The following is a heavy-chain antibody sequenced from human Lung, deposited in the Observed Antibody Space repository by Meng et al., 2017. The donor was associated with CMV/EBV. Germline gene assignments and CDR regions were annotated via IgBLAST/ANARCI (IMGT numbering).Heavy chain of an antibody. V-gene: IGHV4-4*01. CDR1: GGFISSSSW. CDR3: ARAYCSITSCYLVASGGMDV. J-gene: IGHJ6*02. D-gene: IGHD2-2*01. CDR2: NHHSGRT. Sequence: SETXSLXCAVSGGFISSSSWWSWVRQPPGKGLEWIGDNHHSGRTKYNSSLKSRVIISVAKYNNQSTLNLSSVTAADAVVYCCARAYCSITSCYLVASGGMDVWXQGTXVTVAS.